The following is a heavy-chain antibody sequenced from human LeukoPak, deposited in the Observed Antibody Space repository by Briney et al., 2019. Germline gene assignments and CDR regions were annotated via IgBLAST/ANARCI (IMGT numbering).Heavy chain of an antibody. CDR3: ASPTIFGVVIKNPARDAFDI. CDR2: IIPIFGTA. CDR1: GYTFTSYA. Sequence: SVKVSCKASGYTFTSYAISWVRQAPGQGLEWMGGIIPIFGTANYAQKFQGRVTITADESTSTAYMELSSLRSEDTAVYYCASPTIFGVVIKNPARDAFDIWGQGTMVTVSS. V-gene: IGHV1-69*13. J-gene: IGHJ3*02. D-gene: IGHD3-3*01.